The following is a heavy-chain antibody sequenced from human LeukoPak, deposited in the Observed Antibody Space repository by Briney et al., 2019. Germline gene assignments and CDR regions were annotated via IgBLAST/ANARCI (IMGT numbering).Heavy chain of an antibody. CDR3: ARESTVGAGLDY. V-gene: IGHV3-13*01. Sequence: GGSLRLSCAASGFTFSSYDMLWVRQATGKGLEWVSAIGTAGDTYYPGSVKGRFTISRANAKNSLYLQLNSLRAGDTALYYCARESTVGAGLDYWGQGTLVTVSS. J-gene: IGHJ4*02. D-gene: IGHD1-26*01. CDR1: GFTFSSYD. CDR2: IGTAGDT.